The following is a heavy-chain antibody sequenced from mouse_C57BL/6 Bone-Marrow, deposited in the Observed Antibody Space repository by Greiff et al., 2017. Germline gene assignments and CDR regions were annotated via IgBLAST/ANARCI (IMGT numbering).Heavy chain of an antibody. CDR3: ARKWTTVVADYAMDY. Sequence: VQLQQSGPELVKPGASVKISCKASGYSFTDYNMNWVKQSNGKSLEWIGVINPNYGTTSYNQKFKGKATLTVDKSSSTAYMQHNSLTSEDSAVYYCARKWTTVVADYAMDYWGQGTSVTVSS. V-gene: IGHV1-39*01. CDR1: GYSFTDYN. D-gene: IGHD1-1*01. CDR2: INPNYGTT. J-gene: IGHJ4*01.